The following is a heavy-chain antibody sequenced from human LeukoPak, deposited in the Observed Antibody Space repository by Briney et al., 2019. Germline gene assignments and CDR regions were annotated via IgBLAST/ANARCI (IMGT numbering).Heavy chain of an antibody. D-gene: IGHD3-3*01. V-gene: IGHV3-23*01. J-gene: IGHJ6*03. CDR3: AKDLAPTYYDFWSGYRDDYYYYYMDV. Sequence: GGSLRLSCAASGFTFSNAWMSWVRQAPGKGLEWVSAISGSGGSTYYADSVKGRFTISRDNSKNTLYLQMNSPRAEDTAVYYCAKDLAPTYYDFWSGYRDDYYYYYMDVWGKGTTVTVSS. CDR2: ISGSGGST. CDR1: GFTFSNAW.